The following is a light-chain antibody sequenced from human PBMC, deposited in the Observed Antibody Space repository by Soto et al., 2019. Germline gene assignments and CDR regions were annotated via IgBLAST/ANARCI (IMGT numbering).Light chain of an antibody. CDR1: QTISSW. J-gene: IGKJ1*01. CDR2: KAS. Sequence: DIQITQSPSTLSGSVGDRVTITCRASQTISSWLAWYQQKPGKAPKLLIYKASTLKSGVPPRFSGSGSGTEFTLTISSLQPDDFATYYCQQYNSYRWTFGLGTKVDIK. V-gene: IGKV1-5*03. CDR3: QQYNSYRWT.